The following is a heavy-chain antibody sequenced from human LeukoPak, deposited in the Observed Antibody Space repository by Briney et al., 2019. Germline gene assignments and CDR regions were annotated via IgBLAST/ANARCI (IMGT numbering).Heavy chain of an antibody. CDR3: ARDQGYSDYYFDY. V-gene: IGHV4-4*07. D-gene: IGHD4-11*01. J-gene: IGHJ4*02. CDR1: GGSISSYY. CDR2: VFSSGST. Sequence: SETLSLTCTVSGGSISSYYWSWIRQPAGKGLEWIGRVFSSGSTNYNPSLKSRVTISVDKSKNQFSLILTSVTAADTSVYYCARDQGYSDYYFDYWGQGSLVTVSS.